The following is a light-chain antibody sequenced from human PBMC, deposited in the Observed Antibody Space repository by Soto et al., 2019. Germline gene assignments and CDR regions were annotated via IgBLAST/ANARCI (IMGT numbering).Light chain of an antibody. Sequence: QPVLTQSPSASASPGASVKLTCTLSSGHSDYAIAWHQQQPEKGPRYLMKVTSDGSHTKGDGIPDRFSGSSSGADRYLTISSRRSDDEDDYYCQAWGTGGVFGGGTKLTVL. J-gene: IGLJ3*02. CDR3: QAWGTGGV. V-gene: IGLV4-69*01. CDR1: SGHSDYA. CDR2: VTSDGSH.